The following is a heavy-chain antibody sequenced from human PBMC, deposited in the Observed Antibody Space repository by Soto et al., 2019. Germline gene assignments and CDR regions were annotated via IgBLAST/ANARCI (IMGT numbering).Heavy chain of an antibody. D-gene: IGHD2-15*01. CDR3: ARVREYCSGGSCYYNWFDP. J-gene: IGHJ5*02. V-gene: IGHV3-74*01. Sequence: GGSLRLSCAASGFTFSSYWMHWVRQAPGKGLVWVSRINSDGSSTSYADSVKGRFTISRDNAKNTLYLQMNSLRAEDTAVYYCARVREYCSGGSCYYNWFDPWGQGTLVTV. CDR1: GFTFSSYW. CDR2: INSDGSST.